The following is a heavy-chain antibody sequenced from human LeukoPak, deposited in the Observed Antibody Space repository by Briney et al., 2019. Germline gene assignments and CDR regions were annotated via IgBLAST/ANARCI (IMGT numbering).Heavy chain of an antibody. CDR3: AKRGYDSNGYYGYFDY. D-gene: IGHD3-22*01. CDR1: GFTFSTCT. CDR2: ISGNSSST. J-gene: IGHJ4*02. V-gene: IGHV3-23*01. Sequence: GGSLRLSCAASGFTFSTCTMSCVRQAPRKGLEGLSVISGNSSSTYYTDSVEGRFTISRDNSKNTLYLQMNRLRVEDTAAYYCAKRGYDSNGYYGYFDYWGQGTLVTVSS.